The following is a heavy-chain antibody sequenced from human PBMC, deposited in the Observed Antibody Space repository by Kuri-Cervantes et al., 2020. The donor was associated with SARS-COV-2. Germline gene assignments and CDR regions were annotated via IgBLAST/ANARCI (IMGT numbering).Heavy chain of an antibody. J-gene: IGHJ4*02. CDR3: ARDNMIVAAFDY. V-gene: IGHV4-38-2*02. CDR2: IYHSGST. D-gene: IGHD3-22*01. Sequence: SETLSLTCTVSGGSISSGYYWGWIRQPPGKGLEWIGSIYHSGSTYYNPSLKSRVTISVDTSKNQFSLKLSSVTAADTAVYYCARDNMIVAAFDYWGQGTLVTVSS. CDR1: GGSISSGYY.